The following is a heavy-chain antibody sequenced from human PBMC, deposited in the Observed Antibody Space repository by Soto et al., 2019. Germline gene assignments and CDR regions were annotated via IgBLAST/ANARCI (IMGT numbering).Heavy chain of an antibody. CDR2: ISAYNGNT. Sequence: QVPLVQSGAEVKKPGASVKVSCKASGYTFTSYGISCVRQAPGQGLEWMGWISAYNGNTNYAQKLQGRVTMTTDTSTSTAYMELRSLRSADTAVYYCARLDSGYDYFDYWGQGPLVTVSS. CDR1: GYTFTSYG. V-gene: IGHV1-18*01. D-gene: IGHD5-12*01. CDR3: ARLDSGYDYFDY. J-gene: IGHJ4*02.